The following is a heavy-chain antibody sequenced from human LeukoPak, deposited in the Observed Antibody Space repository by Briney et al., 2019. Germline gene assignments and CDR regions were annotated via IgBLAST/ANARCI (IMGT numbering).Heavy chain of an antibody. CDR1: GGSISSYY. CDR2: IYTSGST. Sequence: SETLSLTRTVSGGSISSYYWSWIRQPAGKGLEWIGRIYTSGSTNYNPSLKSRVTMSVDTSKNQFSLKLSSVTAADTAVYYCARDRGYCSSTSCSPFGYWGQGTLVTVSS. CDR3: ARDRGYCSSTSCSPFGY. D-gene: IGHD2-2*01. V-gene: IGHV4-4*07. J-gene: IGHJ4*02.